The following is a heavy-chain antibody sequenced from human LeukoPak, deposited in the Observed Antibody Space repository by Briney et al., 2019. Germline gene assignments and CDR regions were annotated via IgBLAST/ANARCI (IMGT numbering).Heavy chain of an antibody. CDR2: ISSSSSTI. Sequence: PGGSLRLSCAASGFTFSSYEMNWVRQAPGKGLEWVSYISSSSSTIYYADSVKGRFTISRDNAKNSLYLQMNSLRDEDTAVYYCARDQGPLWFGEFMSFYYYYGMDVWGQGTTVTVSS. CDR1: GFTFSSYE. J-gene: IGHJ6*02. D-gene: IGHD3-10*01. V-gene: IGHV3-48*02. CDR3: ARDQGPLWFGEFMSFYYYYGMDV.